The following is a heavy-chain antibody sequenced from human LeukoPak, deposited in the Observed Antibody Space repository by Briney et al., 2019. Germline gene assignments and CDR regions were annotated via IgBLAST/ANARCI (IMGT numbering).Heavy chain of an antibody. CDR1: VYIFSHYV. Sequence: ASVRVSCKATVYIFSHYVIQWVRQAPGQRLEWMGGINASNGKTKYSQKFQERVSITRDTSARTDYLELSGLRFEDTAVYFCASARWTSTGNTYSLDYWGQGTLATVSS. D-gene: IGHD4-17*01. V-gene: IGHV1-3*01. J-gene: IGHJ4*02. CDR2: INASNGKT. CDR3: ASARWTSTGNTYSLDY.